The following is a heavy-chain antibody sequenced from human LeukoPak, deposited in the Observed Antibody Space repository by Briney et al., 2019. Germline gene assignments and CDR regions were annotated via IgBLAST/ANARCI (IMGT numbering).Heavy chain of an antibody. CDR3: ATARYCSGGSCYSVHWFDP. CDR2: FDPEDGET. D-gene: IGHD2-15*01. V-gene: IGHV1-24*01. J-gene: IGHJ5*02. Sequence: ASVKVSCKVSGYTLTELSMHWVRQAPGKGLEWVGGFDPEDGETIYAQKFQGRVTMAEDTSTDTAYMELSSLRSEDTAVYYCATARYCSGGSCYSVHWFDPWGQGTLVTVSS. CDR1: GYTLTELS.